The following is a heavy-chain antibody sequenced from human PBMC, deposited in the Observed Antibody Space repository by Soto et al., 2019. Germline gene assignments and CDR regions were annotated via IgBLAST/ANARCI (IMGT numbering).Heavy chain of an antibody. CDR3: ARDSLTGYYFDY. Sequence: QLQLQESGSGLVKPSQTLSLTCAVSGGSISSGGYSWNWIRQPPGKGLEWIGYIYHSGRTYYNPSLKSRVAISVDKSKNPFSLKLSSVTAADTAVYYCARDSLTGYYFDYWGQGMLVTVSS. J-gene: IGHJ4*02. D-gene: IGHD3-9*01. CDR2: IYHSGRT. CDR1: GGSISSGGYS. V-gene: IGHV4-30-2*01.